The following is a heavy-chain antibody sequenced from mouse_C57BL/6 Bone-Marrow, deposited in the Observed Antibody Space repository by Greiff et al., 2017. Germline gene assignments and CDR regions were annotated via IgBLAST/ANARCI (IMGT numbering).Heavy chain of an antibody. CDR2: INPSNGGT. Sequence: QVQLQQPGTELVKPGASVKLSCKASGYTFTSYWMHWVKQRPGQGLEWIGNINPSNGGTNYNEKFKSKATLTVNKSSSTAYMQLSSLTSEDSAVYYCARRRSYYYGSSYFDYWGQGTTLTVSS. CDR1: GYTFTSYW. CDR3: ARRRSYYYGSSYFDY. J-gene: IGHJ2*01. V-gene: IGHV1-53*01. D-gene: IGHD1-1*01.